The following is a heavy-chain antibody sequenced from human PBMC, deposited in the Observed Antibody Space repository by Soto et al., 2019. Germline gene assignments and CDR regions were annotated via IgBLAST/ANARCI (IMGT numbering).Heavy chain of an antibody. D-gene: IGHD6-6*01. J-gene: IGHJ6*01. CDR3: ARAVEIAARPLDG. CDR1: GSTFPSYG. Sequence: GXSGEVSWRASGSTFPSYGISWVRQAPGQGLEWMGWISAYNGNTNYAQKRQGRVTMTTDTSTSTAYMELRSLRSDDTAGYYCARAVEIAARPLDGWGQGTTVIVSS. CDR2: ISAYNGNT. V-gene: IGHV1-18*04.